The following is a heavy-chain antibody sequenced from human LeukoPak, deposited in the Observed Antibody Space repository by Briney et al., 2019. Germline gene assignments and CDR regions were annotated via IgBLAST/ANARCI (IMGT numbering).Heavy chain of an antibody. CDR2: INHSGST. CDR3: ARVDGGSCDY. J-gene: IGHJ4*02. D-gene: IGHD2-15*01. CDR1: GGSFSGYY. V-gene: IGHV4-34*01. Sequence: SETLSLTCAVYGGSFSGYYWSWIRQPPGKGLEWIGEINHSGSTSYNPSLKSRVIISVDTSKNQFSLKMSSVTAADTAVYYCARVDGGSCDYWGQGTLVTVSS.